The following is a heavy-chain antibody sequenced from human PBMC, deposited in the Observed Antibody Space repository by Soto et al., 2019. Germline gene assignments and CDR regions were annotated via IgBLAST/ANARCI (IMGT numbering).Heavy chain of an antibody. CDR2: IIPIFGTA. CDR1: GGTFSSYA. D-gene: IGHD6-19*01. CDR3: ARDGRGWAPPKGLHDAFDI. Sequence: GASVKVSCKASGGTFSSYAISWVRQAPGQGLEWMGGIIPIFGTANYAQKFQGRVTITADESTSTAYMELSSLRSEDTAVYYCARDGRGWAPPKGLHDAFDIWGQGTMVTVSS. V-gene: IGHV1-69*13. J-gene: IGHJ3*02.